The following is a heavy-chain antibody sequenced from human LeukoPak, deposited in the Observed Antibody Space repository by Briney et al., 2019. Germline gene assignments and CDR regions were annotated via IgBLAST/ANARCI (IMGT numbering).Heavy chain of an antibody. CDR2: IRYDGSNK. D-gene: IGHD6-19*01. CDR1: GFTFSSYG. J-gene: IGHJ4*02. V-gene: IGHV3-30*02. CDR3: AKDRSSGWYYFVY. Sequence: GGSLRLSCAASGFTFSSYGMHWVRQAPGKGLEWVAFIRYDGSNKYYADSVKGRFTISRDNSKNTLYLQMNSLRAEDTAVYYCAKDRSSGWYYFVYWGQGTLVTVSS.